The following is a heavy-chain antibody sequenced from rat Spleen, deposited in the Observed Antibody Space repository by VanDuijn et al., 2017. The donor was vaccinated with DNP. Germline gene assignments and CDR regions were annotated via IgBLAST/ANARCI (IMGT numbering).Heavy chain of an antibody. Sequence: EVQLVESGGDPVQPGRSLTLSCVVSGFTFNNDWMTWVRQVPGKGLEWVASITTGGDITYYPDSVKGRFTVSRDHAKNTLYLRLNSLRSEDTATYYCARHDYDRPNDFYGMDVWGQGTSVIVSS. CDR3: ARHDYDRPNDFYGMDV. D-gene: IGHD1-12*01. J-gene: IGHJ4*01. CDR1: GFTFNNDW. CDR2: ITTGGDIT. V-gene: IGHV5-31*01.